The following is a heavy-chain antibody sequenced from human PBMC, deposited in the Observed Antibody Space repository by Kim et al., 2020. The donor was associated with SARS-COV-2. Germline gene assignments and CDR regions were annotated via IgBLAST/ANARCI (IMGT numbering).Heavy chain of an antibody. V-gene: IGHV1-69*13. CDR2: IIPKLDTG. CDR1: GGTFSSHA. J-gene: IGHJ6*01. CDR3: ASGGYSGYVFMGIYTYSGMDV. D-gene: IGHD5-12*01. Sequence: SVKVSCKASGGTFSSHAISWVRQAPGQGPEWMGGIIPKLDTGQYAQIFQGRVTITADESTRTVYMQLSSLRFVDTAVYYCASGGYSGYVFMGIYTYSGMDVWGQGTTVTVSS.